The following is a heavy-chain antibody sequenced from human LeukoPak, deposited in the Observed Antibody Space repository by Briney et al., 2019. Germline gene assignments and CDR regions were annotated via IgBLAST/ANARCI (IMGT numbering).Heavy chain of an antibody. V-gene: IGHV4-4*07. J-gene: IGHJ3*02. CDR3: ARLITGTTTAFDI. CDR1: GGSITGYY. D-gene: IGHD1-7*01. CDR2: VYTSGST. Sequence: SRTLSLTCSVSGGSITGYYWTWIRQPAGQGLEWIGRVYTSGSTHYNPSLKTRLTMSVDTSKNQFSLKLSSVTAADTAVYYCARLITGTTTAFDIWGQGTMVTVSS.